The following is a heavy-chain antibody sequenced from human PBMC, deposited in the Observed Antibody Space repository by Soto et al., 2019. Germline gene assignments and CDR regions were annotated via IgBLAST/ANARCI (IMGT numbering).Heavy chain of an antibody. Sequence: QVQLQQWGAGLLKPSETLSLTCAVYGGFVTSGSYYWSWIRQPPGKGLEWIGEMSHSGGTHFNPSLKSRVTISVDTSKNQFTLKMSSVTAADTALYYCARVERGTATTGVDAFDIWGPGTMVTVSS. V-gene: IGHV4-34*01. CDR3: ARVERGTATTGVDAFDI. D-gene: IGHD1-1*01. CDR1: GGFVTSGSYY. CDR2: MSHSGGT. J-gene: IGHJ3*02.